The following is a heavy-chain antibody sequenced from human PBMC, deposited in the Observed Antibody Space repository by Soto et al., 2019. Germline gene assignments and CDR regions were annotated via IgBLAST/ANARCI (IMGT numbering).Heavy chain of an antibody. CDR1: GGSFNSNNW. D-gene: IGHD1-7*01. CDR2: IYRTGST. Sequence: SETLSLTCAVSGGSFNSNNWWTWVRQPPGQGLEWIGEIYRTGSTNYNPSLKSRVTISLDKSENQFALKVTSLTAADTAVYYCASRDPGTSVDYWGQGTLVTVSS. J-gene: IGHJ4*02. CDR3: ASRDPGTSVDY. V-gene: IGHV4-4*02.